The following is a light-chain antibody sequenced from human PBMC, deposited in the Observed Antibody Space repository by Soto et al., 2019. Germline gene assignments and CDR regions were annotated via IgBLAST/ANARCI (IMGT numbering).Light chain of an antibody. CDR2: GAS. Sequence: EIVMTQSPATLSVSPGERATLSCRASQRVSSNLAWYQQKPGQAPRLLIYGASTRATGIPARFSGSGSGTEFTLTISSLQSEDFAVYYCQQYNNCPETFGQGTKLEIK. J-gene: IGKJ2*01. CDR1: QRVSSN. V-gene: IGKV3-15*01. CDR3: QQYNNCPET.